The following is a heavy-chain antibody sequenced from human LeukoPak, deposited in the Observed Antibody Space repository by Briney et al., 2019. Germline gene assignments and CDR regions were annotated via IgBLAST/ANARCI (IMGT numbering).Heavy chain of an antibody. CDR1: GGSFSGYY. J-gene: IGHJ4*02. CDR2: INHRGST. Sequence: SETLSLTCAVYGGSFSGYYWSWIRQPPGRGLEWIGEINHRGSTNYNPSLKSRVTISVDTSKNQFSLKLSSVTAADTAVYYCASGVSASRYWGQGTLVTVSS. CDR3: ASGVSASRY. V-gene: IGHV4-34*01.